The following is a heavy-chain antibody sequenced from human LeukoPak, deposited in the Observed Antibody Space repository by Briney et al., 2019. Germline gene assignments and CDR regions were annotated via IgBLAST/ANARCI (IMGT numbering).Heavy chain of an antibody. V-gene: IGHV3-23*01. CDR3: AKDRYVVPAAADY. Sequence: GGSLRLSCEGSGFSLSAYNMNWVRQAPGKGLEWVSGISSSGGSTFYADSVKGRFTISKDISENTLYLQMNSLRAEDTAVYYCAKDRYVVPAAADYWGQGTLVTVSS. CDR1: GFSLSAYN. D-gene: IGHD2-2*01. J-gene: IGHJ4*02. CDR2: ISSSGGST.